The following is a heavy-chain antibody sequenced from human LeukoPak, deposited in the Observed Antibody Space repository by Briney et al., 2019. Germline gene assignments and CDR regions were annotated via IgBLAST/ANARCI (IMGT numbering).Heavy chain of an antibody. CDR1: GGTFSSYT. CDR2: IIPILGIA. J-gene: IGHJ4*02. D-gene: IGHD4-23*01. Sequence: SVKVSCKASGGTFSSYTISWVRQAPGQGLEWMGRIIPILGIANYAQKFQGRVTITADKSTSAAYMELSSLRSEDTAVYYCARDPLSVGGNSEDVSWGQGTLVTVSS. V-gene: IGHV1-69*04. CDR3: ARDPLSVGGNSEDVS.